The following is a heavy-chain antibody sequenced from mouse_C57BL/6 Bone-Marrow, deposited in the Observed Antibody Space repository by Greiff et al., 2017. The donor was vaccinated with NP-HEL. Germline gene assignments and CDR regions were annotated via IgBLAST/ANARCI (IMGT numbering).Heavy chain of an antibody. V-gene: IGHV1-4*01. CDR1: GYTFTSYT. D-gene: IGHD3-2*02. CDR3: ARWGTAQATFDY. J-gene: IGHJ2*01. Sequence: QVQLKESGAELARPGASVKMSCKASGYTFTSYTMHWVKQRPGQGLEWIGYINPSSGYTKYNQKFKDKATLTADKSSSTAYMQLSSLTSEDSAVYYCARWGTAQATFDYWGQGTTLTVSS. CDR2: INPSSGYT.